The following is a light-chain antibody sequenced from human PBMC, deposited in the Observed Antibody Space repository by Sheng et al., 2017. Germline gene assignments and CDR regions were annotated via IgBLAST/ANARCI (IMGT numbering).Light chain of an antibody. Sequence: EIVLTQSPGTLSLSPGERATLSCRASQSVSSNLAWYQQKPGQAPRLLIYGAFMRATGIPARFSGSGSGTEFTLTISSLQSEDFAVYYCQQYNNWPPLTFGGGTKVEIK. V-gene: IGKV3-15*01. CDR2: GAF. CDR3: QQYNNWPPLT. CDR1: QSVSSN. J-gene: IGKJ4*01.